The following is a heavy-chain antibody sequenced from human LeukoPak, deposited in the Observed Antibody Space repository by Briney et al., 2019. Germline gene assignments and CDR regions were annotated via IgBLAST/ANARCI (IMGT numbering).Heavy chain of an antibody. CDR1: GYTFTGYY. CDR2: INLNSGAT. Sequence: ASVKVSCKASGYTFTGYYMHWVRQAPGQGLEWMGWINLNSGATNYAQKFQGRVTMTRETSISTAYMELSRLRYDDTAVYYCASGRDYGDERGAFDIWGQGTMVTVSS. J-gene: IGHJ3*02. V-gene: IGHV1-2*02. D-gene: IGHD4-17*01. CDR3: ASGRDYGDERGAFDI.